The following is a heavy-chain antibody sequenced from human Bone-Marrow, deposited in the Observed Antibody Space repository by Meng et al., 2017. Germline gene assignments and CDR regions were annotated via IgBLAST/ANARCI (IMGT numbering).Heavy chain of an antibody. CDR3: ARVSTIFGVVIIRHPYYFDY. J-gene: IGHJ4*02. V-gene: IGHV4-34*01. CDR1: GGSISSYY. CDR2: INHSGST. Sequence: GSLRLSCTVSGGSISSYYWSWIRQPPGKGLEWIGEINHSGSTNYNPSLKSRVTISVDTSKNQFSLKLSSVTAADTAVYYCARVSTIFGVVIIRHPYYFDYWGQGTLVTVSS. D-gene: IGHD3-3*01.